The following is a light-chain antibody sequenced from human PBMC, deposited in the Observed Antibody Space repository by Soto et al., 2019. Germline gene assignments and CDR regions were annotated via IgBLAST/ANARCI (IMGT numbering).Light chain of an antibody. J-gene: IGLJ2*01. Sequence: QSALTQPASVSGSPGQSITISCTGTTNDVGANNYVSWYQRHPDKAPKILIYEATNRPSGVSHRFSGSKSGNTASLTISGLQAEDEDDYFCISYTITSTLVFGGGTKVTVL. V-gene: IGLV2-14*01. CDR3: ISYTITSTLV. CDR2: EAT. CDR1: TNDVGANNY.